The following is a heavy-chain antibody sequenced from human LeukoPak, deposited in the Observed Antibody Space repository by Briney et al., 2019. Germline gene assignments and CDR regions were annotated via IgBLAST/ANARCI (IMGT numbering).Heavy chain of an antibody. J-gene: IGHJ6*02. CDR3: AREVGYSGYVSGMDV. CDR1: GGSISSYY. CDR2: IYYSGST. Sequence: SETLSLTCTVSGGSISSYYWSWIRQPPGKGLEWIGYIYYSGSTNYNPSLKSRVTISVDTSKNQFSLRLSSVTAADTAVYYCAREVGYSGYVSGMDVWGQGTTVTVSS. V-gene: IGHV4-59*12. D-gene: IGHD5-12*01.